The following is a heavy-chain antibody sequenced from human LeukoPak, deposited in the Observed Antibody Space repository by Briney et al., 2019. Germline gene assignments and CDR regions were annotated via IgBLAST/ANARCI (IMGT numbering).Heavy chain of an antibody. J-gene: IGHJ4*02. Sequence: GGSLRLSCAASGFTFSSYAMSWVRQAPGKGLEWVSAISGSGGSTYYADSVKGRFTISRDNSKNTLYLQMNSLRAEDTAVYYCAKNRMVRLGELSTFPNDYWGQGTLVTVSS. V-gene: IGHV3-23*01. D-gene: IGHD3-16*02. CDR2: ISGSGGST. CDR3: AKNRMVRLGELSTFPNDY. CDR1: GFTFSSYA.